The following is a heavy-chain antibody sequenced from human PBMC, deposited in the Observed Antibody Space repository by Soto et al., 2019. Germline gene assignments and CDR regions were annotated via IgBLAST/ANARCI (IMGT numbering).Heavy chain of an antibody. V-gene: IGHV6-1*01. CDR3: AREIAAAAGRGGMDV. J-gene: IGHJ6*02. Sequence: SQILSLICAISGDSVSSNSAVWNCIRQSATAGLEWRGRTYYRSKWYNDYAVSVTSRITINPDTSKNQFSLQLNSVTPEDTALHYCAREIAAAAGRGGMDVWGQGITPTV. D-gene: IGHD6-25*01. CDR2: TYYRSKWYN. CDR1: GDSVSSNSAV.